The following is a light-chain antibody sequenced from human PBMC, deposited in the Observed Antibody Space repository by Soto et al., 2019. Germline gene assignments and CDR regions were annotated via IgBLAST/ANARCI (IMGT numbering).Light chain of an antibody. CDR1: SSDVGSYNL. CDR2: EVS. V-gene: IGLV2-23*02. Sequence: LTQPASVSGSPGQSITISCTGTSSDVGSYNLVSWYQQHPGKAPKLMIYEVSKRPSGVSNRFSGSKSGNTASLTISGLQAEDEADYYCCSYAGSSTSYVFGTGTKVTVL. CDR3: CSYAGSSTSYV. J-gene: IGLJ1*01.